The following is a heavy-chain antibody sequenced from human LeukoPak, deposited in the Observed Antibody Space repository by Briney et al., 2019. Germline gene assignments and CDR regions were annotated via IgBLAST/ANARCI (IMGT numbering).Heavy chain of an antibody. V-gene: IGHV3-30*04. J-gene: IGHJ4*02. D-gene: IGHD4-11*01. CDR2: ISYDGRNE. CDR1: GFTFSSYL. CDR3: AKDAAANVDYPYYFDY. Sequence: GGSLRLSCAASGFTFSSYLMHWVRQAPGKGLEWVAVISYDGRNEYFADSVKGRFTISRDNSKNTLYLQMNSLRAEDTAVYYCAKDAAANVDYPYYFDYWGQGALVTVSS.